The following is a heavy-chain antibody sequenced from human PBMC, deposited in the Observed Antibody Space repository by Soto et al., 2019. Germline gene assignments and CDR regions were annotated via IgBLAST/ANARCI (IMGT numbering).Heavy chain of an antibody. CDR1: GFTFSSYA. V-gene: IGHV3-64D*06. CDR3: VKGEYYYDSSGYYPF. J-gene: IGHJ4*02. Sequence: AGSLRLSCSPSGFTFSSYAMHWVRQAPGKGLEYVSSISTNGGSTHYADSVKGRFTISRDNSKNTQYLQMSSLRADDTAVYYCVKGEYYYDSSGYYPFWGQGT. CDR2: ISTNGGST. D-gene: IGHD3-22*01.